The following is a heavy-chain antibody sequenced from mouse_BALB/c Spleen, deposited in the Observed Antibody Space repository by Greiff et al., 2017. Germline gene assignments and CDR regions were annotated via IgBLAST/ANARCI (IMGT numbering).Heavy chain of an antibody. CDR3: ARGGRGYAMDY. CDR1: GYTFTDYA. Sequence: QVQLKQSGAELVRPGVSVKISCKGSGYTFTDYAMHWVKQSHAKSLEWIGVISTYYGDASYNQKFKGKATMTVDKSSSTAYMELARLTSEDSAIYYCARGGRGYAMDYWGQGTSVTVSS. V-gene: IGHV1S137*01. CDR2: ISTYYGDA. J-gene: IGHJ4*01. D-gene: IGHD6-1*01.